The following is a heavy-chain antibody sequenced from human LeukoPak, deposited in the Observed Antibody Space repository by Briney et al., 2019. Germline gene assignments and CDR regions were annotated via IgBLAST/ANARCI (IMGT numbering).Heavy chain of an antibody. CDR3: ARGSYYYYMDV. J-gene: IGHJ6*03. CDR1: GGSILSSSYY. Sequence: LSLTCTVSGGSILSSSYYWGWIRQPPGKGLEWVSYISSSGSTIYYADSVKGRFTISRDNAKNSLYLQMNSLRAEDTAVYYCARGSYYYYMDVWGKGTTVTISS. V-gene: IGHV3-11*04. CDR2: ISSSGSTI.